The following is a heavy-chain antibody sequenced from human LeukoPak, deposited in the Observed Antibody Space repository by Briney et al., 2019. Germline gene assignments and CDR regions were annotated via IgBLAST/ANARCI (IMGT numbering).Heavy chain of an antibody. Sequence: ASVKVSCTASGYTFTSYDINWVRQAPGQGLEWMGWMNPNSGNTAYAQKFQGRVTMTRSTSTSTAYMELSSLRSEDTAVYYCAKVANTRGNWFDPWGQGTLVTVSS. CDR1: GYTFTSYD. CDR2: MNPNSGNT. V-gene: IGHV1-8*01. J-gene: IGHJ5*02. CDR3: AKVANTRGNWFDP. D-gene: IGHD3-3*01.